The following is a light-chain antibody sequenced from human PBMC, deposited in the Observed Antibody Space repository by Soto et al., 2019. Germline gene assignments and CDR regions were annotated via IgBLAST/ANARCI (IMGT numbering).Light chain of an antibody. CDR3: QQYYSTPLT. CDR1: QSVLYSSNNKNY. V-gene: IGKV4-1*01. J-gene: IGKJ4*01. CDR2: WAS. Sequence: DIVMTQSPDSLAVSLGERATINCKSSQSVLYSSNNKNYLAWYQQKPGQPPKLLIYWASTRESGVPDRFSDSGSGTDFTLTISSLQAEDVAVYYCQQYYSTPLTLGGGTKVEIK.